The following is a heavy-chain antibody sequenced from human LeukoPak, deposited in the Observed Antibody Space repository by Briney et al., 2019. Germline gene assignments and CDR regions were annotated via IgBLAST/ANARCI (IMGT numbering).Heavy chain of an antibody. CDR3: ARDIVVVPAYMDV. V-gene: IGHV4-30-4*08. D-gene: IGHD2-2*01. CDR2: IYYSGST. CDR1: GGSISSGDYY. J-gene: IGHJ6*03. Sequence: SETLSLTCTVSGGSISSGDYYWSWIRQPPGKGLEWIGYIYYSGSTYYNPSLKSRVTISVDTSKNQFSLKLSSVTAADTAVYYCARDIVVVPAYMDVWGKGTTVTVSS.